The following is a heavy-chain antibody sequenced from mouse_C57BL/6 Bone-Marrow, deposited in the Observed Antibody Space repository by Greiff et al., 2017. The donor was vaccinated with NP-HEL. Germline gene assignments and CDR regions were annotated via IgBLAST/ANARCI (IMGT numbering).Heavy chain of an antibody. CDR2: IYPRSGNT. CDR1: GYTFTSYG. V-gene: IGHV1-81*01. J-gene: IGHJ3*01. Sequence: QVQLQQSGAELARPGASVKLSCKASGYTFTSYGISWVKQRTGQGLEWIGEIYPRSGNTYYNEKFKGKATLTADKSSSTAYMELRSLTSDDSAVYFCARGGYPAWFAYWGQGTLVTVSA. D-gene: IGHD2-2*01. CDR3: ARGGYPAWFAY.